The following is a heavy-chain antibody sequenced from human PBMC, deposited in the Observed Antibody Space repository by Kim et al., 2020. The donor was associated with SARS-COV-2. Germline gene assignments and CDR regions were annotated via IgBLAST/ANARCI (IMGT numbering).Heavy chain of an antibody. J-gene: IGHJ5*02. D-gene: IGHD3-3*01. Sequence: SETLSLTCAVSGGSISSSNWWSWVRQPPGKGLEWIGEIYHSGSTNYNPSLKSRVTISVDKSKNQFSLKLSSVTAADTAVYYCARDRVSASLRFLLRWFDPWGQGTLVTVSS. CDR2: IYHSGST. CDR1: GGSISSSNW. CDR3: ARDRVSASLRFLLRWFDP. V-gene: IGHV4-4*02.